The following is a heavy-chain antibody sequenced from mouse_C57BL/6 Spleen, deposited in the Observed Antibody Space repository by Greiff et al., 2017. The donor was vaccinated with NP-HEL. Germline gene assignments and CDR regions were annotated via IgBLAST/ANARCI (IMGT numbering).Heavy chain of an antibody. Sequence: EVQRVESGGGLVKPGGSLKLSCAASGFTFSDYGMHWVRQAPEKGLEWVAYISSGSSTIYYADTVKGRFTISRDNAKNTLFLQMTSLRSEDTAMYYCARALYGNLGYWGQGTTLTVSS. V-gene: IGHV5-17*01. CDR3: ARALYGNLGY. CDR2: ISSGSSTI. J-gene: IGHJ2*01. D-gene: IGHD2-1*01. CDR1: GFTFSDYG.